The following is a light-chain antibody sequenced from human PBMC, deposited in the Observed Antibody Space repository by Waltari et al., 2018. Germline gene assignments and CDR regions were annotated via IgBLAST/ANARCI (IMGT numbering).Light chain of an antibody. Sequence: EIVLTQSPATLTLSPGERATLSCRASQSVSSSLAWYQHKPGQAPRLLIYDASNRATGTPARFSGSGSRTDFTLTISSLEPEDFAVYFCQQRSNWPRTFGQGTKLEIK. CDR2: DAS. V-gene: IGKV3-11*01. J-gene: IGKJ2*01. CDR1: QSVSSS. CDR3: QQRSNWPRT.